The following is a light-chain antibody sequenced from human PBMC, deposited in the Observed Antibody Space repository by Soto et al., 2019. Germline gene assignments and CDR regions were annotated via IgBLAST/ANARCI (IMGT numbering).Light chain of an antibody. V-gene: IGKV3-20*01. J-gene: IGKJ1*01. Sequence: EIVLTQSPGTLSLSPGERATLSCRSSQSVSSSYLAWYQQKPGQAPRLLIYAASSRAASIPDRFSGSGSETDFTLTISRLEPEDFAVYYCQQYGHSPWTFGQGTKVEIK. CDR2: AAS. CDR1: QSVSSSY. CDR3: QQYGHSPWT.